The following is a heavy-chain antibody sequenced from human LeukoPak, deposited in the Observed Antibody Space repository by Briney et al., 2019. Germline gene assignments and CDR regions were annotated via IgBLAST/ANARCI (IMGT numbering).Heavy chain of an antibody. V-gene: IGHV1-18*01. CDR1: GYSFTRYG. J-gene: IGHJ4*02. D-gene: IGHD6-19*01. Sequence: GASVKVACKASGYSFTRYGITWVRQAPGQGLEWMGWISTYNGDTKYAQKFQGRVTMTADTSTSTVFMELRSLRSDDTAVYYCARDPSNTSGWYIYFDYWGQGTLVTVSS. CDR2: ISTYNGDT. CDR3: ARDPSNTSGWYIYFDY.